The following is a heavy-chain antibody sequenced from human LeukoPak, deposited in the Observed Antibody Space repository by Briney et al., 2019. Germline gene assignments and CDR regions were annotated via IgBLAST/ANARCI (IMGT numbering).Heavy chain of an antibody. CDR2: INPNSGGT. CDR1: GYTFTGYY. CDR3: ARAKPPSNTYCSSTSCYRWKVSWFDP. Sequence: GASVKVSCKASGYTFTGYYMHWVRQAPGQGLEWMGRINPNSGGTNYAQKFQGRVTMTRDTSISTAYMELSRLRSDDTAAYYCARAKPPSNTYCSSTSCYRWKVSWFDPWGQGTLVTVSS. D-gene: IGHD2-2*01. J-gene: IGHJ5*02. V-gene: IGHV1-2*06.